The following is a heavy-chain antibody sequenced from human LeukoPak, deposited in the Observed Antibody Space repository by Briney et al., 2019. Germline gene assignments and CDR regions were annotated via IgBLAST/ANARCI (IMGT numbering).Heavy chain of an antibody. CDR2: VSYDGSNK. J-gene: IGHJ4*02. V-gene: IGHV3-30*04. CDR3: ARDTHYYYDSSGYLLL. D-gene: IGHD3-22*01. CDR1: GFTFSSYA. Sequence: GGSLRLSCAASGFTFSSYAMHWVRQAPGKGLEWVAVVSYDGSNKYYADSVKGRFTISRDNSKNTLYLQMNSLRAEDTAVYYCARDTHYYYDSSGYLLLWGQGTLVTVSS.